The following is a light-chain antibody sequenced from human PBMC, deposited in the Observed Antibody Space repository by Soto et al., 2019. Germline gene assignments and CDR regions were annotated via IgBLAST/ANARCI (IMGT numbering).Light chain of an antibody. J-gene: IGKJ1*01. Sequence: DIKMTQSPSTLSGSVGDRVTITCRASPTISSWLAWYQQKPGKAPKLLISKASTLESGVPSRFSGSGSGTEFNLTISSLQPDDFATYYCQHYNSYSEAFGQGTKVELK. CDR2: KAS. V-gene: IGKV1-5*03. CDR3: QHYNSYSEA. CDR1: PTISSW.